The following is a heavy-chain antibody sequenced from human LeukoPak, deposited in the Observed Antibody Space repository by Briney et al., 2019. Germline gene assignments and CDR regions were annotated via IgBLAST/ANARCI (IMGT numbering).Heavy chain of an antibody. Sequence: ASVKVSCTASGYTFTGYYMHWVRQAPGQGLEWMGWINPNSGGPNYAQNFQGRATMTRDTSISTAYMELSSLRSDDTAVYYCARGKGMTSATANFVDLWGRGTLVTVSS. V-gene: IGHV1-2*02. CDR2: INPNSGGP. D-gene: IGHD1-20*01. CDR1: GYTFTGYY. J-gene: IGHJ2*01. CDR3: ARGKGMTSATANFVDL.